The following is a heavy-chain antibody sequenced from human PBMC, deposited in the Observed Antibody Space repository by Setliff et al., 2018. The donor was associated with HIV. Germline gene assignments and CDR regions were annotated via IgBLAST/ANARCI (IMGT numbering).Heavy chain of an antibody. CDR3: ARLRRGRATVTTGGMDV. CDR2: INPNSGGT. CDR1: GYTFTGYY. D-gene: IGHD4-17*01. Sequence: ASVKVSCKASGYTFTGYYMHWVRQAPGQGLEWMGWINPNSGGTNYAQKFQGRVTMTRDTSISTAYMELSRLRSDDTAVYYCARLRRGRATVTTGGMDVWGQGTTVTVSS. J-gene: IGHJ6*02. V-gene: IGHV1-2*02.